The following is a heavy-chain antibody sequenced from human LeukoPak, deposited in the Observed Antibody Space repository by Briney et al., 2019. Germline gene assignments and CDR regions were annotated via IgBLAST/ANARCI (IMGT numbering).Heavy chain of an antibody. D-gene: IGHD3-3*01. V-gene: IGHV4-39*01. CDR1: GGSISSSSYY. CDR2: IYYSGST. J-gene: IGHJ6*04. Sequence: SETLSLTCTVSGGSISSSSYYWGWIRQPPGKGLEWIGSIYYSGSTYYNPSLKGRVTISVDTSKNQFSLKLSSVTAADTAVYYCARPMAVTYYDFSEPVWGKGTAVTVSS. CDR3: ARPMAVTYYDFSEPV.